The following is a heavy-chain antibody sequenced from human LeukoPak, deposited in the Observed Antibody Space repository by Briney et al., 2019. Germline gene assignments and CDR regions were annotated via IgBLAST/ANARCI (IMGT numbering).Heavy chain of an antibody. CDR3: AAAMVRGVFDY. CDR2: IYYSGSS. D-gene: IGHD3-10*01. J-gene: IGHJ4*02. CDR1: GGSINNGGYY. Sequence: SETLSLTCTVSGGSINNGGYYWSWIRQHPGKGMEWIGYIYYSGSSYYNPSLRSRVTISVDTSKNHFSLKLSSVTAADTAVYYCAAAMVRGVFDYWGQGTLVTVSS. V-gene: IGHV4-31*03.